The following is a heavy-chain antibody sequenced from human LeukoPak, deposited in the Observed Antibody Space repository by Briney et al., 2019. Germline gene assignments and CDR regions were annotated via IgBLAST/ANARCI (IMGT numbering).Heavy chain of an antibody. CDR2: IYTSGST. CDR1: GGSFSGYY. V-gene: IGHV4-4*07. Sequence: SETLSLTCAVYGGSFSGYYWSWIRQPAGKGLEWIGRIYTSGSTNYNPSLKSRVTMSVDTSKNQFSLKLSSVTAADTAVYYCARDLIYYDSSGYHNDAFDIWGQGTMVTVSS. D-gene: IGHD3-22*01. CDR3: ARDLIYYDSSGYHNDAFDI. J-gene: IGHJ3*02.